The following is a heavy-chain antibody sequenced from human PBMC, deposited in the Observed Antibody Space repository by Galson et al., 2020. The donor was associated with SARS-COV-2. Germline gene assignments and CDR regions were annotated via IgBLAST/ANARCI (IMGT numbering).Heavy chain of an antibody. J-gene: IGHJ2*01. D-gene: IGHD4-4*01. CDR1: GGTISTTNYI. Sequence: SETLSLTCTVSGGTISTTNYIWGWIRQPPGKGLEGFGTSYYSGTTYYNPSLRSRVTTSVDTSTNQFSLNLNSVTAADTAVYYCAGRGGPVTTQHVDLWGRGTLVTVSS. CDR3: AGRGGPVTTQHVDL. V-gene: IGHV4-39*01. CDR2: SYYSGTT.